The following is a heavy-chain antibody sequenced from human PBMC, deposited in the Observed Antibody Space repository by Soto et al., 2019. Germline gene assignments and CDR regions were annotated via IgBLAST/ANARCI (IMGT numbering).Heavy chain of an antibody. Sequence: GGSLRLSCSASGFIFSESTIYWVRQVPGKGLEAISAVSTSGRSTYYADSVKDRFTISRDNSKNTLFLQVGSLRPEDTAIYYCVKQAHGLDGVAFDYWGQGTQVTVSS. V-gene: IGHV3-64D*06. D-gene: IGHD2-15*01. CDR2: VSTSGRST. J-gene: IGHJ4*02. CDR3: VKQAHGLDGVAFDY. CDR1: GFIFSEST.